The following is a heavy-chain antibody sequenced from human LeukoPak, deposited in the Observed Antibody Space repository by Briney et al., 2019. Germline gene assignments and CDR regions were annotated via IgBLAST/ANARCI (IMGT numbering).Heavy chain of an antibody. D-gene: IGHD1-26*01. CDR2: INPNTGGT. Sequence: ASVKVSCKASGYNFTGHYMHWVRQAPGQWLEWMGWINPNTGGTNYAQKFQGRVTMTRDTSISTVYMELSRLRYDDTAMYYCARDSDLSYWGQGAQVAVSS. J-gene: IGHJ4*02. CDR1: GYNFTGHY. V-gene: IGHV1-2*02. CDR3: ARDSDLSY.